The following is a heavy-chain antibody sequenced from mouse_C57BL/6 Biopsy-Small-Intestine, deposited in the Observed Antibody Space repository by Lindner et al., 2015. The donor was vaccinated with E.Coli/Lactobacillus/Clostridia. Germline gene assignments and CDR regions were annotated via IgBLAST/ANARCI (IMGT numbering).Heavy chain of an antibody. CDR1: DTFRNYA. CDR2: IIPMFDTA. D-gene: IGHD1-1*01. Sequence: VKVVLQGSGDTFRNYALSWVRQAPGQGLEWMGGIIPMFDTANYAQKFQGRVTLTADESTNTAYMELSNLRSDDTAVYYYGYVGGYCTNRVCYNPYYFDHWGQGTLVTVSS. J-gene: IGHJ2*01. CDR3: GYVGGYCTNRVCYNPYYFDH. V-gene: IGHV1-74*01.